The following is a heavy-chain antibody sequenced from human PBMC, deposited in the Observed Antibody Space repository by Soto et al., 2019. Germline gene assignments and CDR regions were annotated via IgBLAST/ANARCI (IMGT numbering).Heavy chain of an antibody. D-gene: IGHD1-26*01. V-gene: IGHV5-51*01. Sequence: PGESLKISCKGSGYSFTKYWIGWVRQMPGKGLEWMGIIYVGDSDTRYSPSFQGQVTISVVKSISTVYLQWSSLKASDTAMYYCAGSSGSYHRGLDYWGQGTLVTVSS. CDR3: AGSSGSYHRGLDY. CDR2: IYVGDSDT. J-gene: IGHJ4*02. CDR1: GYSFTKYW.